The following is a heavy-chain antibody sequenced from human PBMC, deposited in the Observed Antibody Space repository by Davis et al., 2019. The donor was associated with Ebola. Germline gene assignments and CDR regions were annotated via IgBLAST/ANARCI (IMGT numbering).Heavy chain of an antibody. D-gene: IGHD1-26*01. J-gene: IGHJ4*02. CDR2: INPNSGGT. CDR1: GYTFTGYY. Sequence: AASVKVSCKASGYTFTGYYMHWVRQAPGQGLEWMGWINPNSGGTNYAQKFQGWVTMTRDTSISTAYMELSRLRSDDTAVYYCARESGSYYEAFDYWGQGTLVTVSS. CDR3: ARESGSYYEAFDY. V-gene: IGHV1-2*04.